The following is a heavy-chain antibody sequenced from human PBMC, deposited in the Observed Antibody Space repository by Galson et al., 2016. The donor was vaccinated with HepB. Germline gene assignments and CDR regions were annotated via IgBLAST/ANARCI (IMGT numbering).Heavy chain of an antibody. CDR1: GYSFSNYG. V-gene: IGHV1-18*01. Sequence: SVKVSCKASGYSFSNYGITWVRQAPGQGLEWMGWISTYNGNTDYDQKLHGRLTLTTDASTTTAYLELRSLRFDDTAVYYCARGSTATTPLAYWGQGTLVTLSS. J-gene: IGHJ4*02. D-gene: IGHD4-11*01. CDR2: ISTYNGNT. CDR3: ARGSTATTPLAY.